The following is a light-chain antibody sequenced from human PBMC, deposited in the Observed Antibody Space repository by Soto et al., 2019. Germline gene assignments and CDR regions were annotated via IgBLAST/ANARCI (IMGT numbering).Light chain of an antibody. CDR2: TAS. CDR1: QSISNY. J-gene: IGKJ2*01. CDR3: QRGDTATYS. V-gene: IGKV1-39*01. Sequence: DIQMTQSPSSLSASVGDRVTITCRASQSISNYLNWYQQKPGKAPKLLIYTASSLQSGVPSRFSVSESGTDFTPTIRSLQREDFATDYCQRGDTATYSFGQGTKLENK.